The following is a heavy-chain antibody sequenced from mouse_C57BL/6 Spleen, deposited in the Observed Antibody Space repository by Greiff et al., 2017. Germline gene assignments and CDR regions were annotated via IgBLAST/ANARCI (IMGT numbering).Heavy chain of an antibody. CDR2: INPNNGGT. Sequence: EVKLQESGPELVKPGASVKIPCKASGYTFTDYNMDWVKQSHGKSLEWIGDINPNNGGTIYNQKFKGKATLTVDKSSSTAYMELRSLTSEDTAVYYCARWDYRGTYWGQGTLVTVSA. CDR1: GYTFTDYN. D-gene: IGHD2-14*01. V-gene: IGHV1-18*01. J-gene: IGHJ3*01. CDR3: ARWDYRGTY.